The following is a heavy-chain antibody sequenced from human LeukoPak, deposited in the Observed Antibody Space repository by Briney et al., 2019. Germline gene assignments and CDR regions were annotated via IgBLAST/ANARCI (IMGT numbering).Heavy chain of an antibody. CDR2: IDGNGGST. D-gene: IGHD2-2*01. CDR1: GFTFSSYV. J-gene: IGHJ4*02. V-gene: IGHV3-64*01. CDR3: ARGGGYCSRTGCYGIDY. Sequence: PGGSLRLSCAASGFTFSSYVMHWVRQAPGKGLEYVSTIDGNGGSTYYANSVKGRFTISRDNSKNTLNLQMGSLRAEDMAVYYYARGGGYCSRTGCYGIDYWGQGTLVTVSS.